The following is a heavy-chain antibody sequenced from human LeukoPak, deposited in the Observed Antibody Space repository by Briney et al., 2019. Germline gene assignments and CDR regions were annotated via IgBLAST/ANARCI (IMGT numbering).Heavy chain of an antibody. Sequence: ASVKVSCKASGYTFTSYAMHWVRQAPGQRLEWMEWINAGNGNTKYSQKFQGRVTITRDTSADTAYMELSSLRSEDTAVYYCARLKYCTNGVCYAGFDYWGQGTLVTVSS. CDR2: INAGNGNT. CDR1: GYTFTSYA. J-gene: IGHJ4*02. CDR3: ARLKYCTNGVCYAGFDY. V-gene: IGHV1-3*01. D-gene: IGHD2-8*01.